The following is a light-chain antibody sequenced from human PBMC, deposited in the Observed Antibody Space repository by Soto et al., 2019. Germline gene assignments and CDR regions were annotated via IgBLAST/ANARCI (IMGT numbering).Light chain of an antibody. Sequence: QSALTQPASVSGSPGQSITISCTGTSSDVGGYNYVSWYQQHPGKAPKLLIYEVTYRPSGVSNRFSGSKSGNTASLTISGLQDEDEADYFCGSYTSSNTLVFGTGTKVTVL. CDR3: GSYTSSNTLV. CDR1: SSDVGGYNY. CDR2: EVT. J-gene: IGLJ1*01. V-gene: IGLV2-14*03.